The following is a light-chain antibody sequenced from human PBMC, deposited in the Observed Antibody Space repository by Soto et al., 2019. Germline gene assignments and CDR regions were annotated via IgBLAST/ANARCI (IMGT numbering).Light chain of an antibody. CDR3: QQRRSWPPTIT. CDR1: QSFRSN. J-gene: IGKJ5*01. CDR2: GAS. Sequence: EIVMTQSRATLSVSPGERGTLSCRASQSFRSNLAWYQQKPGQAPRLLIYGASTRATGIPARFSGSGSGTDFTLTISSLEPEDFAVYYCQQRRSWPPTITFGQGTRLEIK. V-gene: IGKV3-15*01.